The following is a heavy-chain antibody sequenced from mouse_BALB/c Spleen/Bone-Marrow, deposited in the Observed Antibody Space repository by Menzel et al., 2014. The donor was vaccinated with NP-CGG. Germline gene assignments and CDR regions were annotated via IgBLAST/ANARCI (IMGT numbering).Heavy chain of an antibody. CDR1: GYTFTSYW. CDR3: ARKGYGNYHYYAMDY. D-gene: IGHD2-1*01. J-gene: IGHJ4*01. Sequence: QLQQSGAELAKPGASVKMSCKASGYTFTSYWMYWIKQRPGQGLEWIGYINPSTGYTEYNQKFKDKATLTADKSSNTAYMQLSSLTSEDSAVYYCARKGYGNYHYYAMDYWGQGTSVTVSS. CDR2: INPSTGYT. V-gene: IGHV1-7*01.